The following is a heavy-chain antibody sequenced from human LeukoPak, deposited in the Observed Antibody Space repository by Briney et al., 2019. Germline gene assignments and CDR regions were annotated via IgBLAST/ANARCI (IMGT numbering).Heavy chain of an antibody. CDR2: ITSSSTYK. Sequence: PGGSLRLSCAASGFTFNNYIMTWVRQAPGKGLEWVSSITSSSTYKYYADSVKGRFTISRDDAENSLYLQMNSLRAEDTAIYYCARGPPYYYYYYMGVWGKGTTVTVSS. V-gene: IGHV3-21*01. CDR3: ARGPPYYYYYYMGV. CDR1: GFTFNNYI. J-gene: IGHJ6*03.